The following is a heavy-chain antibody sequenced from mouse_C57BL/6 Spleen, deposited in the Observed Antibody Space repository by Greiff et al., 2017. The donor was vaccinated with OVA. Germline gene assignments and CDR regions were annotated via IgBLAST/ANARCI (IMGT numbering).Heavy chain of an antibody. CDR3: ARGGGSSYAWFAY. CDR1: GYTFTSYW. D-gene: IGHD1-1*01. Sequence: QVQLQQPGAELVKPGASVKLSCKASGYTFTSYWMQWVKQRPGQGLEWIGEIAPSDSYTNYNQKFKGKATLTVDTSSSTAYMQLSSLTSEDSAVYYCARGGGSSYAWFAYWGQGTLVTVSA. CDR2: IAPSDSYT. J-gene: IGHJ3*01. V-gene: IGHV1-50*01.